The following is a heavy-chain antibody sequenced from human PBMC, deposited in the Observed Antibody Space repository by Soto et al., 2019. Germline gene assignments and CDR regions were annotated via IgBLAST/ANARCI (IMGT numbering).Heavy chain of an antibody. CDR2: ISYDGSNK. Sequence: PGGSLRLSCAASGFTFSSYAMHWVRQAPGKGLEWVAVISYDGSNKYYADSVKGRFTISRDNSKNTLYLQMNSLRAEDTAVYYCARDRTAMVSYYFDYWGQGTLVIVSS. CDR1: GFTFSSYA. J-gene: IGHJ4*02. CDR3: ARDRTAMVSYYFDY. V-gene: IGHV3-30-3*01. D-gene: IGHD5-18*01.